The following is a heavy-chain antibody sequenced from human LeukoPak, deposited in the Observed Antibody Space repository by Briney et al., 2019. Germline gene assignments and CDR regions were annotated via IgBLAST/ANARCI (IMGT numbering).Heavy chain of an antibody. D-gene: IGHD2-15*01. V-gene: IGHV3-23*01. Sequence: GGSLRLSCAGSGFIFHPYAMTWVRQAPGRGLEWVATISGSGSRSAIMYAASVKGRFTISRDDSQNTLFLQMDSLGAEDTAVYYCAKAQPFQLLLFPLDSWGQGTLVTVSA. CDR2: ISGSGSRSAI. CDR3: AKAQPFQLLLFPLDS. J-gene: IGHJ4*02. CDR1: GFIFHPYA.